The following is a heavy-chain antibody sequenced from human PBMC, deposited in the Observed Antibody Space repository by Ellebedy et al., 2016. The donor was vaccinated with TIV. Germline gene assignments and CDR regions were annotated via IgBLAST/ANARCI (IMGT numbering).Heavy chain of an antibody. CDR2: FGVSGDST. CDR1: GFTFSSYA. V-gene: IGHV3-23*01. CDR3: ARGRSGTYIHHAFDY. D-gene: IGHD1-14*01. Sequence: PGGSLRLSCAASGFTFSSYAMSWVRQAPDKGLEWVSGFGVSGDSTYSADSVKGQFTISRDNSKNKLYLEMNPRRGEDTAIYSCARGRSGTYIHHAFDYWGQGTLVTVSS. J-gene: IGHJ4*02.